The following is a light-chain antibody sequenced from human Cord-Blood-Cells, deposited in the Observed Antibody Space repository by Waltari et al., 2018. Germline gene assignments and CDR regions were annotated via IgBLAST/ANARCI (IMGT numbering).Light chain of an antibody. Sequence: QSALTQPASVSGSPGQSITISCTGTSSDVGRYNLVSWYQQHPGKAPKLMIYEVSKRPSGVSNRFSGSKSGNTASLTISGLQAEDGADYYCCSYAGSSTLVFGGGTKLTVL. J-gene: IGLJ2*01. V-gene: IGLV2-23*02. CDR1: SSDVGRYNL. CDR2: EVS. CDR3: CSYAGSSTLV.